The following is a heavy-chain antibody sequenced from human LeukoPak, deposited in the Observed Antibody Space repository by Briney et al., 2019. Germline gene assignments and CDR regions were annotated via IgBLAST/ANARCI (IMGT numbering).Heavy chain of an antibody. J-gene: IGHJ4*02. CDR1: GGSISDYS. CDR3: ARDRNWEAFDY. V-gene: IGHV4-4*07. Sequence: SETLSLTCTVSGGSISDYSWSWFRQPAGKGLEWIGRIYDSGSTNYNPSLKSRVTMSEDASKNQLSLKLTSVTAADTAVYYCARDRNWEAFDYWGQGTLVTVSS. D-gene: IGHD7-27*01. CDR2: IYDSGST.